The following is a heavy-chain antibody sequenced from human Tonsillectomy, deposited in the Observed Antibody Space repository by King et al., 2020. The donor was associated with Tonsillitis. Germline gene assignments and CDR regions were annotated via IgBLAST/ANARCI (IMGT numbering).Heavy chain of an antibody. CDR1: GYSISSGYY. J-gene: IGHJ4*02. D-gene: IGHD6-13*01. Sequence: QLQESGPGLVKPSETLSLTCAVSGYSISSGYYWGWIRQPPGKGLEWIGSIYHSGSTYYNPSLKSRVTISVDTSKNQFSLKLSSVTAADTAVYYCARTGDSSSFIDYWGQGTLVTVSS. CDR2: IYHSGST. V-gene: IGHV4-38-2*01. CDR3: ARTGDSSSFIDY.